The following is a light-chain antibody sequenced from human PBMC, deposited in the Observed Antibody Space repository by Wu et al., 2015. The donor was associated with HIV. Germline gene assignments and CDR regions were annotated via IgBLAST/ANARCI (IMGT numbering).Light chain of an antibody. V-gene: IGKV3-20*01. CDR2: AAS. Sequence: EIVLTQSPGTLSLSPGERATLSCRASQSVSSSYLAWYQQKPGQAPRLLIYAASSRATGIPDRFSGSGSGTEFTLTISSMHSEDFALYFCQQYNYWQTFGQGTKAKSN. CDR1: QSVSSSY. J-gene: IGKJ1*01. CDR3: QQYNYWQT.